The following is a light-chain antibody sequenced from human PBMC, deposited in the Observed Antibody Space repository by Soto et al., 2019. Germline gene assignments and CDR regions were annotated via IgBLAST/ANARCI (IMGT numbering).Light chain of an antibody. J-gene: IGKJ4*01. V-gene: IGKV3-15*01. CDR1: QSVYST. CDR2: GAS. CDR3: QQYNKWPLT. Sequence: EIVMTQSPATLSVSPGERATLSCRASQSVYSTLAWYQQKPGQAPRLLIYGASTRATGIPARFSGSGSGTDFTLTISSLQSEDFATYYCQQYNKWPLTFGEGTKVEIK.